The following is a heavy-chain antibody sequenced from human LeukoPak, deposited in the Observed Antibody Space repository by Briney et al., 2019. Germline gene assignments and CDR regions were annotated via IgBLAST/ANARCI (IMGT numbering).Heavy chain of an antibody. V-gene: IGHV1-18*01. J-gene: IGHJ4*02. CDR3: ARDLRFGELSFLPFDY. CDR1: GYTFTSYG. CDR2: ISAYNGNT. Sequence: ASVKVSCKASGYTFTSYGISWVRQAPGQGLEWMGWISAYNGNTNYAQKLQGRATMTTDTSTSTAYMELRSLRSDDTAVYYCARDLRFGELSFLPFDYWGQGTLVTVSS. D-gene: IGHD3-10*01.